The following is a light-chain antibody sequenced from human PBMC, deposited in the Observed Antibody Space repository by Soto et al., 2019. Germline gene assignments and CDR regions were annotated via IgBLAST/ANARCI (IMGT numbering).Light chain of an antibody. V-gene: IGLV2-14*03. CDR3: NSYTSGTTLV. CDR2: DVS. Sequence: QSALTQPASVSGSPGQSITISCTGTSSDVGGYNYVSWYQQHPGKAPKLMIYDVSNRPSGVSNRFSGSKSGNTASLTFSGLQAEDEADYYCNSYTSGTTLVFGTGTKVTVL. J-gene: IGLJ1*01. CDR1: SSDVGGYNY.